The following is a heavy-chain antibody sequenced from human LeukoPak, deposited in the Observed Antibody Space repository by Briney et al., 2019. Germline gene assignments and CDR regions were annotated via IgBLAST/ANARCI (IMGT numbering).Heavy chain of an antibody. CDR1: GYTSTGYY. V-gene: IGHV1-2*02. J-gene: IGHJ4*02. CDR2: INPNSGGT. CDR3: ARDQADIVATITLDY. Sequence: PSVKVSCKASGYTSTGYYMHWVRQAPGQGLEWMGWINPNSGGTNYAQKFQGRVTMTRDTSISTAYMELSRLRSDDTAVYYCARDQADIVATITLDYWGQGTLVTVSS. D-gene: IGHD5-12*01.